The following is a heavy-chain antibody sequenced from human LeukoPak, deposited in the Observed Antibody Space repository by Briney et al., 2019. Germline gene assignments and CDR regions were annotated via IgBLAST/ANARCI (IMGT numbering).Heavy chain of an antibody. V-gene: IGHV3-21*01. CDR3: ARDRGGQFDY. J-gene: IGHJ4*02. CDR1: GFTFSSFT. Sequence: GGSLRLSCAASGFTFSSFTMNWVRQAPGKGLEWVSTISSRSDYIYYADSVKGRFTISRDNAKNSVYLQMNSLRAEDAAVYYCARDRGGQFDYWGQGTLVTVSS. CDR2: ISSRSDYI. D-gene: IGHD3-16*01.